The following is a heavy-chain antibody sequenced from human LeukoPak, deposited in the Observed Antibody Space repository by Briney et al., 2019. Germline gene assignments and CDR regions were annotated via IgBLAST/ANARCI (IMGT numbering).Heavy chain of an antibody. CDR1: GFTFSTYW. Sequence: GGSLRLSCAGSGFTFSTYWMSWVSQAPGKGLDWVANIKQDGTDNYYVDSVKGRFTISRDNAKNLLYLQMNSLRAEDTAVYYCAREKLDTRGYVDYWGQGTLVTVSS. CDR3: AREKLDTRGYVDY. V-gene: IGHV3-7*01. J-gene: IGHJ4*02. D-gene: IGHD3-22*01. CDR2: IKQDGTDN.